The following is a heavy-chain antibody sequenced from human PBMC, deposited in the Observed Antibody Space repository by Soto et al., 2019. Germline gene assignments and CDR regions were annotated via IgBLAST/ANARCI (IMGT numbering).Heavy chain of an antibody. V-gene: IGHV3-7*01. CDR1: GFTFSTYW. CDR3: ARGSTSFDY. D-gene: IGHD2-2*01. Sequence: GGSLRLSCAASGFTFSTYWMSWVRQAPGKGLEWVANIWRDGSEKNYVDSGKGRFTISRDNANYALYLQMNRLRAEDTAVYYCARGSTSFDYWGQGTLVTVSS. CDR2: IWRDGSEK. J-gene: IGHJ4*02.